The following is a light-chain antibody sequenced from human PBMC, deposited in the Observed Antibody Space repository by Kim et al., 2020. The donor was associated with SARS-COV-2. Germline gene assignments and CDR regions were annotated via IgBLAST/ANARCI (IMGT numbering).Light chain of an antibody. CDR3: QQSYLTPIT. CDR2: GAS. Sequence: ASAGDRVTITCRASQFISTYLNWYQQRPGEAPKLLIYGASTLRSGVPSRFSGGGSGSVFTLTISSLQPEDFATYFCQQSYLTPITFGPGTRLEIK. J-gene: IGKJ5*01. V-gene: IGKV1-39*01. CDR1: QFISTY.